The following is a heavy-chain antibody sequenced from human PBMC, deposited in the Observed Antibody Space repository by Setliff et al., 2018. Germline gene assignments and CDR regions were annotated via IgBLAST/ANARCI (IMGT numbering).Heavy chain of an antibody. CDR2: ISAYNGNT. Sequence: ASVKVSCKASGYTFTSYGISWVRQAPGQGLEWMGWISAYNGNTNYAQKLQGRVTMTTDTSTSTAYMELRSLRSDDTAVYYCARGGRVWFGELLLSFDYWGQGTRVTVSS. V-gene: IGHV1-18*01. J-gene: IGHJ4*02. D-gene: IGHD3-10*01. CDR1: GYTFTSYG. CDR3: ARGGRVWFGELLLSFDY.